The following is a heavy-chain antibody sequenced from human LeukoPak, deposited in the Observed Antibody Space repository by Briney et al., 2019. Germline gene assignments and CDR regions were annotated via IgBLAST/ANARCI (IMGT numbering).Heavy chain of an antibody. V-gene: IGHV4-34*01. CDR1: GGSFSGYY. D-gene: IGHD6-19*01. J-gene: IGHJ4*02. CDR3: ARDGDGYSSGWSY. Sequence: PSGTLSLTCAVYGGSFSGYYWSWIRQPPGKGLEWIGEINHSGSTNYNPSLKSRVTISVDTSKNQFSLKLSSVTAADTAVYYCARDGDGYSSGWSYWGQGTLVTVSS. CDR2: INHSGST.